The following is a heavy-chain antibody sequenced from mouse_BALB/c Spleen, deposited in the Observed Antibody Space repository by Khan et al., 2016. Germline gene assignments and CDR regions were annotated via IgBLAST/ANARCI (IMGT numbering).Heavy chain of an antibody. D-gene: IGHD2-4*01. CDR3: ARSPCDYDVGFAY. J-gene: IGHJ3*01. CDR2: IDPANGNT. CDR1: GFNIKDTY. V-gene: IGHV14-3*02. Sequence: VQLQQSGAELVKPGASVKLSCTASGFNIKDTYMHWVKQRPEQGLEWIGRIDPANGNTKYDPKFQGKATITADTSSNTASLQLSSLTSGDTAVYYCARSPCDYDVGFAYWGQGTLVTVSA.